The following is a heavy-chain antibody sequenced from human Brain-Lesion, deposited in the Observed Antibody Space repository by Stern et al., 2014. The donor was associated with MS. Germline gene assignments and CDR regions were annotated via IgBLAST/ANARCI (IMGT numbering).Heavy chain of an antibody. V-gene: IGHV1-2*04. Sequence: QLVQSGAEVKKPGASVKVSCKASGYTFTGYYMHWVRQAPGQGLEWMGWINPKSGGTNYAQKFQGWVTMTRDTPIKKDYMEMSRLRSYYTAVYYCATYYYDITGYNDFWGQGTLVTVSS. CDR2: INPKSGGT. J-gene: IGHJ4*02. CDR3: ATYYYDITGYNDF. D-gene: IGHD3-22*01. CDR1: GYTFTGYY.